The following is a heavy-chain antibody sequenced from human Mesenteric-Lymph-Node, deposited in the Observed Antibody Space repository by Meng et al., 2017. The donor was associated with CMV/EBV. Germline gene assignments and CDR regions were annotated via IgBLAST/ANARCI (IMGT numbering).Heavy chain of an antibody. V-gene: IGHV2-5*01. CDR3: AHSQLGIAVAGGFDY. J-gene: IGHJ4*02. CDR1: GFSLSTSGVG. CDR2: IYWNDDK. D-gene: IGHD6-19*01. Sequence: SGPTLVKPTQTLTLTCTFSGFSLSTSGVGVGWIRQPPGKALEWLALIYWNDDKRYSPSLKSRLTITKDISKNQVVLTMTNMDPVDTATYYCAHSQLGIAVAGGFDYWGQGTLVTVSS.